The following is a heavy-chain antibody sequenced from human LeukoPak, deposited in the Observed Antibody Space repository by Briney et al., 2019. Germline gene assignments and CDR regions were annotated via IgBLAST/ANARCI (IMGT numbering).Heavy chain of an antibody. CDR2: INPNSGGT. J-gene: IGHJ4*02. D-gene: IGHD3-9*01. V-gene: IGHV1-2*02. CDR1: GYTFTAYY. Sequence: ASVKVSCKASGYTFTAYYMHWVRQAPGQGLEWMGWINPNSGGTNYAQKFQGRVTMTRDTSISTAYMELSRLRSDDTAVYYCAKTRYFDWPSDYWGQGTLVTVSS. CDR3: AKTRYFDWPSDY.